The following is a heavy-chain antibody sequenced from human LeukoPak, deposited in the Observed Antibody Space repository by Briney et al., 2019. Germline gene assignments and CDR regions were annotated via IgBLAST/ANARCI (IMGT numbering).Heavy chain of an antibody. D-gene: IGHD4-17*01. Sequence: SETLSLTCTVSGGSISSYYWSWIRQPPGKGLEWIGYIYYSGSTNYNPSLKSRVTISVDTSKNQFSLKLSSVTAADTAVYYCARGRPAGGELYFGYWGQGTLVTVSS. V-gene: IGHV4-59*01. CDR2: IYYSGST. CDR3: ARGRPAGGELYFGY. CDR1: GGSISSYY. J-gene: IGHJ4*02.